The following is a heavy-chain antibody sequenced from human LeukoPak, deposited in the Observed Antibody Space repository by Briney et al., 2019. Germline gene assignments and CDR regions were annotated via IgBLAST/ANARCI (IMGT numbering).Heavy chain of an antibody. J-gene: IGHJ4*02. CDR3: ATYTLSQFWSGYYHFDY. V-gene: IGHV1-69*05. CDR1: GGNFISYA. CDR2: IIPMFGTS. D-gene: IGHD3-3*01. Sequence: VASVKVSCKASGGNFISYAVSWVRQAPGQGLEWMGGIIPMFGTSNYAQKFQGRVTITTDESTPTAYMELSSLSSEDTAVYYCATYTLSQFWSGYYHFDYWGQGTLVSVSS.